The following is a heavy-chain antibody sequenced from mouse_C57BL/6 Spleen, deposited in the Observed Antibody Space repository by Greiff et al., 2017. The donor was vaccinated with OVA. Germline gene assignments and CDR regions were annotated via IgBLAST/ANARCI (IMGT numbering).Heavy chain of an antibody. D-gene: IGHD1-1*01. V-gene: IGHV1-59*01. CDR3: ARRGTVVGIDY. Sequence: QVQLQQPGAELVRPGTSVKLSCKASGYTFTSYWMHWVKQRPGQGLEWIGVIDPSDSYTNYNQKFKGKATLTVDTSSSTAYMQLSSLTSEDSAVYYCARRGTVVGIDYWGQGTTLTVSS. CDR2: IDPSDSYT. J-gene: IGHJ2*01. CDR1: GYTFTSYW.